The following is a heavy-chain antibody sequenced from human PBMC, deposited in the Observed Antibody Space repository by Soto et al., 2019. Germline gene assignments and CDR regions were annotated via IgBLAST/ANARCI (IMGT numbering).Heavy chain of an antibody. J-gene: IGHJ3*02. CDR2: TYYRSKWYN. D-gene: IGHD2-15*01. CDR3: ARDTRTIFFVVGPDAFDS. CDR1: GDSVSSNSAA. Sequence: SQTLRLTCAISGDSVSSNSAAWKCIRQSTSRDLEWLGRTYYRSKWYNDYAVSVKSRITINPDTSKNKFSLQLNSVTPEDTAVYYCARDTRTIFFVVGPDAFDSSGKRTIFTVSS. V-gene: IGHV6-1*01.